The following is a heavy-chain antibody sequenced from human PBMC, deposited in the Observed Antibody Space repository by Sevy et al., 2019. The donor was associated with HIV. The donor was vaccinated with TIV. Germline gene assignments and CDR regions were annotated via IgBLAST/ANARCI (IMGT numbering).Heavy chain of an antibody. D-gene: IGHD3-22*01. Sequence: GESLKISCQGSGYSFTSHWIGWVRHMPGKGLEWMGIIYPEDSETRYSPSFQGQVTFSADKSISTAYRQWSGLKASDTAMYYCATSRSGYFDSSGYYIYWGQGTLVTVSS. V-gene: IGHV5-51*01. CDR3: ATSRSGYFDSSGYYIY. J-gene: IGHJ4*02. CDR1: GYSFTSHW. CDR2: IYPEDSET.